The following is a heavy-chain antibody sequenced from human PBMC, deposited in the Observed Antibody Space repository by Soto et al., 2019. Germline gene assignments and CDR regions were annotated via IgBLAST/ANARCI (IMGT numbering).Heavy chain of an antibody. Sequence: QLVESGGGLVTPGKSVTLSCVGSGFDFTAAWMHWVRQAPGTGLEWVGRIKSRGSGGTTDYSAPVRGRFTISRDDSKDTAYLPISGLRTEDTAVSVGENHRGPSGSSCYGLEVWGQGSTVPVTS. CDR1: GFDFTAAW. CDR2: IKSRGSGGTT. CDR3: ENHRGPSGSSCYGLEV. D-gene: IGHD4-17*01. V-gene: IGHV3-15*07. J-gene: IGHJ6*01.